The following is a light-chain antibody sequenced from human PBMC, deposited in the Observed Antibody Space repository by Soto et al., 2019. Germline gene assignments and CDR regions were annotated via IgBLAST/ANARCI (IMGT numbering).Light chain of an antibody. CDR1: QSVSSSY. J-gene: IGKJ4*01. V-gene: IGKV3-20*01. Sequence: EIVLTQSPGTLSLSPGERATLSCRASQSVSSSYLAWYQQKPDQAPRLLIYDASSRATGIPDRFSGSGSGTDFTLTISRLEPEDFAVYYCQQYGRSLTFGGGTKVEIK. CDR3: QQYGRSLT. CDR2: DAS.